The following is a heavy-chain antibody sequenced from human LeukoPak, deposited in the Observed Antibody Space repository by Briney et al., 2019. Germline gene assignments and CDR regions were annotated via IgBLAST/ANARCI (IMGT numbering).Heavy chain of an antibody. CDR2: ISYDGSNK. J-gene: IGHJ4*02. Sequence: GRSLRLSCAASGFTFSSYGMHWVRQAPGKGLEWVAVISYDGSNKYYADSVKGRFTISRDNSKNTLYLQMNSLRAEDTAVYYCAKDRLRYFDWLFDYWGQGTLVTASS. CDR3: AKDRLRYFDWLFDY. CDR1: GFTFSSYG. D-gene: IGHD3-9*01. V-gene: IGHV3-30*18.